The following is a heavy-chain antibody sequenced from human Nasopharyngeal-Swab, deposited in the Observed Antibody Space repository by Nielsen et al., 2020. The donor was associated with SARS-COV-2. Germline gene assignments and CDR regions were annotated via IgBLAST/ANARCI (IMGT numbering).Heavy chain of an antibody. CDR2: ISYDGSNK. D-gene: IGHD1-26*01. J-gene: IGHJ4*02. CDR3: AKDGLDSGSPLPFDY. V-gene: IGHV3-30*18. CDR1: GFTFSSYG. Sequence: GESLKISCAAPGFTFSSYGMHWVRQAPGKGLEWVAVISYDGSNKYYADSVKGRFTISRDNSKNTLYLQMNSLRAEDMAVYYCAKDGLDSGSPLPFDYWGQGTLVTVSS.